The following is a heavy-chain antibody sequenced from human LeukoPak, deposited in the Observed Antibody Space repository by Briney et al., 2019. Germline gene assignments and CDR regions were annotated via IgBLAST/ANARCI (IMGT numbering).Heavy chain of an antibody. Sequence: PSETLSLTCAVYGGSFSGYFWSWLRQPPGKGLEWIGEINHRGSTNYNPSLKSRVTISVDTSKNQFSLKLSSVTAADTAVYYCARSRGQLLYYYYYYHMDVWGKGTTVTVSS. CDR1: GGSFSGYF. V-gene: IGHV4-34*01. J-gene: IGHJ6*03. CDR3: ARSRGQLLYYYYYYHMDV. CDR2: INHRGST. D-gene: IGHD2-2*01.